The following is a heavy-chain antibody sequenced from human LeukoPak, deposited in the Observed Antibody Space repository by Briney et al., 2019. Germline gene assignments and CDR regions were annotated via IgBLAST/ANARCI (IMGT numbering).Heavy chain of an antibody. D-gene: IGHD7-27*01. CDR2: IYYSGST. V-gene: IGHV4-34*01. CDR3: ARSPGEGYYYYYYMDV. Sequence: SETLSLTCDVYGGSFSGYYWSWIRQPPGKGLEWIGSIYYSGSTYYNPSLESRVTISVDTSKNQFSLKLSSVTAADTAVYYCARSPGEGYYYYYYMDVWGKGTTVTVSS. CDR1: GGSFSGYY. J-gene: IGHJ6*03.